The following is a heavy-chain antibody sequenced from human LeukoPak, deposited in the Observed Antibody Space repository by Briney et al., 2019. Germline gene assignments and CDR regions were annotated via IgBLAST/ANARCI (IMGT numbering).Heavy chain of an antibody. CDR1: GYRFTSSY. CDR3: ARGESSDAFDI. D-gene: IGHD1-26*01. J-gene: IGHJ3*02. V-gene: IGHV1-46*01. CDR2: INPSGGSP. Sequence: ASVKVSCKASGYRFTSSYMHFLRQAPGQGLEWMGIINPSGGSPTYAHKFQGRVTMTSDTSTSTVYMELSSLRSEDTAVYYCARGESSDAFDIWGQGTMDTVSS.